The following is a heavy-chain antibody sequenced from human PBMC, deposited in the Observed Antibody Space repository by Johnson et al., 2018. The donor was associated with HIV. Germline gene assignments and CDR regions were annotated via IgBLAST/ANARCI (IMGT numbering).Heavy chain of an antibody. D-gene: IGHD2-21*02. CDR2: ISSSGSTI. Sequence: VQLVESGGGLVQPGGSLRLSCAASGFTFSDYYMSWIRQAPGKGLEWVSYISSSGSTIYYADSVKGRFTISRDNDKNSLYLQMNSLSAEDTAVYYCTRGGGAYCGSDCLRTFDVWGQGTVLTVS. J-gene: IGHJ3*01. V-gene: IGHV3-11*04. CDR1: GFTFSDYY. CDR3: TRGGGAYCGSDCLRTFDV.